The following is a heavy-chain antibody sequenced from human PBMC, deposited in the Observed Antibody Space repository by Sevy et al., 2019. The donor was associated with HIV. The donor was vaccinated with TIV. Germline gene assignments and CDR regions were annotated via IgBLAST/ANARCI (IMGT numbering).Heavy chain of an antibody. Sequence: ASVKVSCKASGYTFTGYYMHWVRQAPGQGLEWMGWINPNSGGTNYAQKFQGRVTMTRDTSISTAYMELSRLRSDYTAVYYCGRGLLETNYYDSSGYYGAFDIWGQGTMVTVSS. V-gene: IGHV1-2*02. CDR3: GRGLLETNYYDSSGYYGAFDI. CDR1: GYTFTGYY. CDR2: INPNSGGT. J-gene: IGHJ3*02. D-gene: IGHD3-22*01.